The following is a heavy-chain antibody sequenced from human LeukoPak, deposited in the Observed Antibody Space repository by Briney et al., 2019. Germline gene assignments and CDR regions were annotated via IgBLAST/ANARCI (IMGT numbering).Heavy chain of an antibody. CDR1: GFTFSNYW. CDR2: IKQDGGDK. D-gene: IGHD2/OR15-2a*01. V-gene: IGHV3-7*01. CDR3: ARDNRRFADNAFDI. Sequence: GGSLRLSCAASGFTFSNYWMSWVRQAPGEGLEWVANIKQDGGDKDYVDSVKGRFTISRDNAKTSLYLQMNSLRAEDTAVYYCARDNRRFADNAFDIWGQGTMVTVSS. J-gene: IGHJ3*02.